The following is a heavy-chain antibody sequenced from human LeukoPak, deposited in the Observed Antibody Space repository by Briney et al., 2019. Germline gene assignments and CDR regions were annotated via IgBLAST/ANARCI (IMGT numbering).Heavy chain of an antibody. D-gene: IGHD5-24*01. J-gene: IGHJ4*02. CDR1: GGSCDDYY. CDR2: IHPSGIF. V-gene: IGHV4-34*01. CDR3: ARGRDRSKAGDH. Sequence: PSETLSLTCAVYGGSCDDYYCSWLPQPPGKGLEWIGEIHPSGIFYYNSSLLSRVTISIDTSKSQFSLRLTSVTAADTAFYYCARGRDRSKAGDHWGQGSLVTVSS.